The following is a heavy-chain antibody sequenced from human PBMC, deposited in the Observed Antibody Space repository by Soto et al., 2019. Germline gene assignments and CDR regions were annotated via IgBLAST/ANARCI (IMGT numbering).Heavy chain of an antibody. V-gene: IGHV1-69*10. CDR2: INPIRGIA. CDR1: GGTFSSYT. CDR3: AREGAAGTGYYYGMDV. D-gene: IGHD6-13*01. Sequence: SVKVSCKASGGTFSSYTISWVRQAPGQGLEWMGWINPIRGIANYAQKFQGRVTMTTDTSTSTAYMELSRLRSDDTAVYYCAREGAAGTGYYYGMDVWGQGTTVTVSS. J-gene: IGHJ6*02.